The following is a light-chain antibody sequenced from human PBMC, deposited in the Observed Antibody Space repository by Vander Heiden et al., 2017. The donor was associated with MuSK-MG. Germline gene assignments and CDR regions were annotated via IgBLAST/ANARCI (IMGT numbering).Light chain of an antibody. J-gene: IGKJ1*01. CDR3: RQGKQWAWT. CDR1: QSLVYSDGNTY. V-gene: IGKV2-30*01. Sequence: DVVMPQSPLSLPVTLGQPASISCRSSQSLVYSDGNTYLTWFQQRPGQSPRRLIYKVSSRVSPVPDTFSGSGSGTDFTLRIIMVEAEDVGVYYCRQGKQWAWTFGQGTKVEIK. CDR2: KVS.